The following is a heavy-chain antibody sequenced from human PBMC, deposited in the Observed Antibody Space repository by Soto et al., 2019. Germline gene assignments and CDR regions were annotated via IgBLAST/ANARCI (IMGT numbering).Heavy chain of an antibody. J-gene: IGHJ4*02. D-gene: IGHD5-18*01. CDR1: GGSISSGGYY. CDR2: IYYSGST. Sequence: SETLSLTCTVSGGSISSGGYYWSWIRQHPWKGLEWIGYIYYSGSTYYNPSLKSRVAISVDTSKNQFSLKLSSVTAADTAVYYCARDTYPRGYSYGSFDYWGQGXLVTVYS. V-gene: IGHV4-31*03. CDR3: ARDTYPRGYSYGSFDY.